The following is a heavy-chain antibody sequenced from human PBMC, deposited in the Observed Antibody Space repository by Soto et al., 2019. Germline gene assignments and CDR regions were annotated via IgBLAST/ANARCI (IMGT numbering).Heavy chain of an antibody. CDR2: IYYGGST. V-gene: IGHV4-59*01. CDR3: ARSGNSNGLVFDY. J-gene: IGHJ4*02. CDR1: GGSISTYY. Sequence: PSETLSLTCTVSGGSISTYYWSWIRQPPGQGLEWVGYIYYGGSTNRNPSLNSRVTFSVDTSKNQISLRLSSVTAADTAVYYCARSGNSNGLVFDYWGRGTLVTVPQ. D-gene: IGHD5-18*01.